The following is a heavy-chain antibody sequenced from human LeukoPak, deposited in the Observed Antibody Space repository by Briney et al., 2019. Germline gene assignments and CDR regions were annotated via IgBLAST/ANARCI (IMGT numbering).Heavy chain of an antibody. CDR1: GGPFSGYY. V-gene: IGHV4-34*01. CDR3: ARNGDGYNEIPFDY. D-gene: IGHD5-24*01. Sequence: SETLSLTCAVYGGPFSGYYWSWIRQPPGKGLEWIGEINHSGSTNYNPSLKSRVTISVDTSKNQFSLKLSSVTAADTAVYYCARNGDGYNEIPFDYWGQGTLVTVSS. CDR2: INHSGST. J-gene: IGHJ4*02.